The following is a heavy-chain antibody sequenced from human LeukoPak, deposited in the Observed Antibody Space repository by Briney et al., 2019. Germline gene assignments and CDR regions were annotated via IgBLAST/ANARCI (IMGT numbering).Heavy chain of an antibody. CDR2: IKQGGSEK. Sequence: GGSLRLSCAASGFTFSSYWMSWVRQAPGKGLEWVANIKQGGSEKYYVDSVKGRFTISRDNAKNSLYLQMNSLRAEDTAVYYCARVDIVATISKYYFDYWGQGTLVTVSS. D-gene: IGHD5-12*01. V-gene: IGHV3-7*01. CDR3: ARVDIVATISKYYFDY. J-gene: IGHJ4*02. CDR1: GFTFSSYW.